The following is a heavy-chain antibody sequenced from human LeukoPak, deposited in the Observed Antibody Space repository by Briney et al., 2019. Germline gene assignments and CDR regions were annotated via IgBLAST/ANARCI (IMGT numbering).Heavy chain of an antibody. V-gene: IGHV3-48*02. J-gene: IGHJ6*02. CDR2: ISSSSSTI. D-gene: IGHD3-3*01. CDR3: ARDPSPGYFWSGYYVGENGMDV. CDR1: GFTFSSYS. Sequence: PGGSLRLSCAASGFTFSSYSMTWVRQAPGKGLEWVSYISSSSSTIYYADSVKGRFTISRDNAKNSLYLQMNTLRDEDTPVYYCARDPSPGYFWSGYYVGENGMDVWGQGTTVTVSS.